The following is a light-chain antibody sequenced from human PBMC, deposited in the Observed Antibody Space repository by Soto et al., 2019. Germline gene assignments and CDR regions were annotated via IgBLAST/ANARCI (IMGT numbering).Light chain of an antibody. V-gene: IGKV3-11*01. CDR1: QSVSSY. CDR3: QQRSNWPPSLT. J-gene: IGKJ4*01. Sequence: EIVLTQSPATLSLSPGERATLSCRASQSVSSYLAWYQQKPGQAPRLLIYDASNRATGIPARFSGSGSGTDFTFTISSLEPEDLAVYYCQQRSNWPPSLTFGGGTKVEIK. CDR2: DAS.